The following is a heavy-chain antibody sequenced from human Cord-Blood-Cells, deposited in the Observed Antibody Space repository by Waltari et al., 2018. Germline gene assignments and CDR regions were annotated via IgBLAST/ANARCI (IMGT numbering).Heavy chain of an antibody. D-gene: IGHD4-4*01. J-gene: IGHJ6*02. Sequence: QVQLVQSGAEVKKPGASVKVSCKASGYTFTGYYMHWVRQAPGQGLEWMGPLNPNSGGTNYAQKVQGRVTMTRDTSISTAYMELSRLRSDDTAVYYCARDPHDYSNYGYYYGMDVWGQGTTVTVSS. V-gene: IGHV1-2*06. CDR1: GYTFTGYY. CDR2: LNPNSGGT. CDR3: ARDPHDYSNYGYYYGMDV.